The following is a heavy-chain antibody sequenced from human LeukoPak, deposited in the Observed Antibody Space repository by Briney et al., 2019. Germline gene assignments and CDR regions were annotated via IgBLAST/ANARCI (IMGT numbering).Heavy chain of an antibody. Sequence: ASVKVSCKASGYTFTSYGISWVRQAPGQGLEWMGWISAYNGNTNYAQKLQGRATMTTDTSTSTAYMELRSLRSDDTAVYYCARELVGYDSSGYYYDWFDPWGQGTLVTVSS. V-gene: IGHV1-18*01. CDR1: GYTFTSYG. CDR3: ARELVGYDSSGYYYDWFDP. J-gene: IGHJ5*02. D-gene: IGHD3-22*01. CDR2: ISAYNGNT.